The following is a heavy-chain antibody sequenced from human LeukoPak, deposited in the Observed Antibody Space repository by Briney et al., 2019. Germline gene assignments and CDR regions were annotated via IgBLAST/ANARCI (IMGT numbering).Heavy chain of an antibody. J-gene: IGHJ4*02. CDR2: INPNSGGT. V-gene: IGHV1-2*02. D-gene: IGHD4-23*01. CDR3: ARDIGYGGNYDY. CDR1: GYTFTGYY. Sequence: ASVKVSCKASGYTFTGYYMHWVRQAPGQGLERMGWINPNSGGTNYAQKFQGRVTMTRDTSISTAYMELSRLRSDDTAVYYCARDIGYGGNYDYWGQGTLVTVSS.